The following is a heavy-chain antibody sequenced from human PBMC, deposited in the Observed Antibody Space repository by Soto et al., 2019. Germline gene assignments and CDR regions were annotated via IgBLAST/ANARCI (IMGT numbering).Heavy chain of an antibody. V-gene: IGHV1-46*01. CDR3: ARTYYYDSSGYRLDY. Sequence: ASVKVSCKASGYTFTSYYMHWGRQAPGQGLEWMGIINPSGGSTSYAQKFQGRVTMTRDMSTSTVYMELSSLRSEDTAMYYCARTYYYDSSGYRLDYWGQGTLVTVSS. D-gene: IGHD3-22*01. J-gene: IGHJ4*02. CDR2: INPSGGST. CDR1: GYTFTSYY.